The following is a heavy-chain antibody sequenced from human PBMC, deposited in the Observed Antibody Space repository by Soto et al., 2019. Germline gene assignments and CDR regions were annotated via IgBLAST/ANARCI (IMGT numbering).Heavy chain of an antibody. CDR1: GFTLSTYT. V-gene: IGHV3-48*01. J-gene: IGHJ4*02. Sequence: GGSLRLSCAASGFTLSTYTMNWVRQAPGKGLEWLSHIRGGSGTIDYADSVKDRFTISRDNSKNTLFLQMGSLRPEDTAIYYCVKQAHGLDGVAFDYWGQGTQVTVSS. D-gene: IGHD2-15*01. CDR3: VKQAHGLDGVAFDY. CDR2: IRGGSGTI.